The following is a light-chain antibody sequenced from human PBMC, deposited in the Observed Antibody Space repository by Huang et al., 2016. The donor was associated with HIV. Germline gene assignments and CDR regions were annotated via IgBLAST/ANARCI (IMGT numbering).Light chain of an antibody. CDR3: QQYYTIPPA. Sequence: DIVMTQSPDSLAVSLGERATINCKSSQSLLYSSNNQNYLGWYQMKPGQPPRLLIYRASNRESGVPDRFSGSGSGTDFTLTIDSLQPEDVAVYYCQQYYTIPPAFGQGTKLEIK. CDR1: QSLLYSSNNQNY. J-gene: IGKJ2*01. CDR2: RAS. V-gene: IGKV4-1*01.